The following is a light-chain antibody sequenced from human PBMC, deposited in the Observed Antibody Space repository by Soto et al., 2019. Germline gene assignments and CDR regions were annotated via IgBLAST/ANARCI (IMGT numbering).Light chain of an antibody. CDR1: QTISSW. J-gene: IGKJ1*01. CDR2: KAS. CDR3: QHYNSYSEA. Sequence: DIQMTQSPSTLSASVSDSITITCRASQTISSWLAWYQQQPGKAPKLLIYKASTLKSGVPSRFSGSGSGTEFTLTISSLQPDEFATYYCQHYNSYSEAVGQGTKVDIK. V-gene: IGKV1-5*03.